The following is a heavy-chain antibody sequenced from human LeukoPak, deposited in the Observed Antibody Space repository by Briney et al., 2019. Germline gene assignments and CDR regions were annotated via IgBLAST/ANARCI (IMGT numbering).Heavy chain of an antibody. V-gene: IGHV1-46*01. Sequence: ASVKVSRKASGYTFTTYFMHWVRQAPGQGLEWMGIINPSGGSTSYAQKFQGRVIMTRDMSTSTVYMQLSRLRSDDTAVYYCAREEGSYYYMDVWGKGTTVTVSS. J-gene: IGHJ6*03. CDR2: INPSGGST. CDR3: AREEGSYYYMDV. CDR1: GYTFTTYF.